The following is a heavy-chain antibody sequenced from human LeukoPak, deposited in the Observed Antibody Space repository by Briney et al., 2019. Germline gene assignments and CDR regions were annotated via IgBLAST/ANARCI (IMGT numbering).Heavy chain of an antibody. CDR3: TTGSWGADYFDY. V-gene: IGHV3-15*01. CDR1: GFTFSSYA. J-gene: IGHJ4*02. Sequence: GGSLRLSCAASGFTFSSYAMSWVRQAPGKGLEWVGRIKSKTDGGTTDYAAPVKGRFTISRDDSKNTLYLQMNSLKTEDTAVYYCTTGSWGADYFDYWGQGTLVTVSS. CDR2: IKSKTDGGTT. D-gene: IGHD1-26*01.